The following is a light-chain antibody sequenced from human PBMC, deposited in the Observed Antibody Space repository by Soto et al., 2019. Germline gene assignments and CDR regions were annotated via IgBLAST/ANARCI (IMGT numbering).Light chain of an antibody. Sequence: QSVLTQPASVSGSPGQSITISCTGTSSDVGGYNYVSWYQQHPGKAPKLMIYDVSNRPSGVSNRFSGSKSGNTASPTISGLQAEDEADYYYSSYTSSSTYGFGTGTKVTVL. CDR3: SSYTSSSTYG. CDR1: SSDVGGYNY. J-gene: IGLJ1*01. V-gene: IGLV2-14*01. CDR2: DVS.